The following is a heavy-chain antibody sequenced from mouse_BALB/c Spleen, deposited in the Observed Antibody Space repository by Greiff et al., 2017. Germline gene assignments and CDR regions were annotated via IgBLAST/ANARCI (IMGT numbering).Heavy chain of an antibody. J-gene: IGHJ3*01. CDR1: GHAFSSYW. CDR3: HITTAGFAY. Sequence: QVQLQQSGAELVRPGSSVKISCKASGHAFSSYWMNWVKQRPGQGLEWIGQIYPGDGDTNYNGKFKGKATLTADKSSSTAYMQLSSLTSEDSAVYFSHITTAGFAYWGQGTLVTVSA. CDR2: IYPGDGDT. D-gene: IGHD1-2*01. V-gene: IGHV1-80*01.